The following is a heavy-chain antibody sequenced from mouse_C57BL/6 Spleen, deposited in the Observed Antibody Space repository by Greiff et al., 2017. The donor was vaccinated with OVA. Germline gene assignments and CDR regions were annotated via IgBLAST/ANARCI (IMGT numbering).Heavy chain of an antibody. Sequence: EVQRVESGGGLVKPGGSLKLSCAASGFTFSSYAMSWVRQTPEKRLEWVATISDGGSYTYYPDNVKGRFTISRDNAKNNLYLQMSHLKSEDTAMYYCARKAYYFDYWGQGTTLTVSS. CDR1: GFTFSSYA. J-gene: IGHJ2*01. CDR2: ISDGGSYT. CDR3: ARKAYYFDY. V-gene: IGHV5-4*01. D-gene: IGHD3-2*02.